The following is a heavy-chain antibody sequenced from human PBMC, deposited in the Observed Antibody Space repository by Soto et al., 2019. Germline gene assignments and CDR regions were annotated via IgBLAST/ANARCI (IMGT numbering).Heavy chain of an antibody. CDR2: ISYDGSNK. CDR3: AKGPVVTMVRGTPVYGMDV. J-gene: IGHJ6*02. Sequence: PGGSLRLSCAASGFTFSSYGMHWVRQAPGKGLEWVAVISYDGSNKYYADSVKGRFTISRDNSKNTLYLQMNSLRAEDTAVYYCAKGPVVTMVRGTPVYGMDVCGQVTTVPVSS. V-gene: IGHV3-30*18. D-gene: IGHD3-10*01. CDR1: GFTFSSYG.